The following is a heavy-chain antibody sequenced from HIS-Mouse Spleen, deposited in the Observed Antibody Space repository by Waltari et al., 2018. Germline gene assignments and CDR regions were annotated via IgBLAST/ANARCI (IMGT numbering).Heavy chain of an antibody. CDR1: GFTFDDYT. J-gene: IGHJ4*02. CDR3: AKDNEDGGSYFDY. CDR2: ISWDGGST. Sequence: EVQLVESGGVVVQPGGSLRLSCAASGFTFDDYTMHWVRQAPGKVLEWVFLISWDGGSTYYADSVKGRFTISRDNSKNSLYLQMNSLRTEDTALYYCAKDNEDGGSYFDYWGQGTLVTVSS. D-gene: IGHD1-26*01. V-gene: IGHV3-43*01.